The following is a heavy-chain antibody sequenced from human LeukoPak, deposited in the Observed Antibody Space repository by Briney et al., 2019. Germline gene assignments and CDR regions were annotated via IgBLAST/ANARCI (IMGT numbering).Heavy chain of an antibody. CDR2: ISYDGSNK. V-gene: IGHV3-30-3*01. J-gene: IGHJ4*02. CDR1: GFTFSSYA. CDR3: ARDPLRREAYYFDY. Sequence: GGSLRLSCAASGFTFSSYAMHWVRQAPGKGLEWVAVISYDGSNKYYADSVKGRFTISRDNSKNTLYLQMNSPRAEDTAVYYCARDPLRREAYYFDYWGQGTLVTVSS. D-gene: IGHD1-14*01.